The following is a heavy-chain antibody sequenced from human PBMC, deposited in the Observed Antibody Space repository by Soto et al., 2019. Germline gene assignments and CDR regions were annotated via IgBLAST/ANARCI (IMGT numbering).Heavy chain of an antibody. J-gene: IGHJ3*02. D-gene: IGHD2-2*01. CDR2: IYPGDSDT. CDR1: GYDFTSYW. Sequence: EVHLVQSGAEVKKPGESLKISCKASGYDFTSYWIGWVRQKPGKGLEWMAMIYPGDSDTRDSPSFQGQVTISADKSTSTAFLQWSNLKASDTAMYYCARRRSSTAFDIWDQGTMVTVSS. CDR3: ARRRSSTAFDI. V-gene: IGHV5-51*03.